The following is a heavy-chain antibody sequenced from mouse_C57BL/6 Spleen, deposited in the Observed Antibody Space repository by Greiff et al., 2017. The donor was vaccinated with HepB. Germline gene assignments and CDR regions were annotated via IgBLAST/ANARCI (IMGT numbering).Heavy chain of an antibody. CDR1: GYAFSSYW. V-gene: IGHV1-80*01. D-gene: IGHD1-1*01. J-gene: IGHJ2*01. Sequence: VQLQQSGAELVKPGASVKISCKASGYAFSSYWMNWVKQRPGQGLEWIGQIYPGDGDTNYNGKFKGKATLTADKSSSTAYMQLSSLTSEDSAVYFCAIITTVVPYFDYWGQGTTLTVSS. CDR3: AIITTVVPYFDY. CDR2: IYPGDGDT.